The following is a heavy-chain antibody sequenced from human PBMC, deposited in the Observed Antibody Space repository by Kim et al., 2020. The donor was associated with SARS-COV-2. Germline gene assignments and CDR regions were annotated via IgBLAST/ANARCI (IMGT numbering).Heavy chain of an antibody. Sequence: SETLSLTCTVSGGSISSGGYYWSWIRQHPGKGLEWIGYIHYSGSTYYNPSLKSRVTISVDTSKNQLSLKLSSVTAADTAVYYCARTDLTVVVIHTIDIWGQEAMVTVSS. CDR1: GGSISSGGYY. CDR3: ARTDLTVVVIHTIDI. V-gene: IGHV4-31*03. CDR2: IHYSGST. D-gene: IGHD3-22*01. J-gene: IGHJ3*02.